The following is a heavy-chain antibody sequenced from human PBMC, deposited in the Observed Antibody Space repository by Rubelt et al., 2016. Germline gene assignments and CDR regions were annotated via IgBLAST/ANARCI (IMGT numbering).Heavy chain of an antibody. CDR3: TKSRLGNHDLWSGFDY. V-gene: IGHV3-48*04. D-gene: IGHD3-3*01. Sequence: GSLRLSCEASGFIFSTYGINWVRQAPGKGLDWVAYISSGGRTIYYANSVKGRFTISRDNTKKTMLVQMNSLRPNDTAMYYCTKSRLGNHDLWSGFDYWGQGTLVTVSS. CDR1: GFIFSTYG. J-gene: IGHJ4*02. CDR2: ISSGGRTI.